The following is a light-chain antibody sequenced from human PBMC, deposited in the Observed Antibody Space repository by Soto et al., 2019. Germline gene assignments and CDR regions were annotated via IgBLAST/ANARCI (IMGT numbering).Light chain of an antibody. Sequence: QSVLTQPASVSGSPGQSITISCTGTSSDVGGYNYVSWYQQHPGKAPKLMIYDVNNRPSGVSNRFSGSKSGNTASLTISGLQAEDEADYYCCSYRSGSTYVFGTGTKVTVL. CDR2: DVN. J-gene: IGLJ1*01. V-gene: IGLV2-14*01. CDR3: CSYRSGSTYV. CDR1: SSDVGGYNY.